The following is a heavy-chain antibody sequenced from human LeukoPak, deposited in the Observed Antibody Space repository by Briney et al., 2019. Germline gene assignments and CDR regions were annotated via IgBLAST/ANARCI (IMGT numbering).Heavy chain of an antibody. V-gene: IGHV4-30-4*01. CDR3: ARDSLTGGFDY. CDR2: IYYSGST. CDR1: GGSITSADYY. Sequence: SETLSLTCTVSGGSITSADYYWSWIRQPPGKGLEWIGYIYYSGSTYYNPSLKSRVTISVDTSKNQFSLKLSSVTAADTAVYYCARDSLTGGFDYWGQGTLVTVSS. J-gene: IGHJ4*02. D-gene: IGHD7-27*01.